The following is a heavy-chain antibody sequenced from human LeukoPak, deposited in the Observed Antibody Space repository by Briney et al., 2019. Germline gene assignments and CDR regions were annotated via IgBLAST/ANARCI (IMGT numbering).Heavy chain of an antibody. J-gene: IGHJ3*02. CDR3: ARHRRHYDILTGYCAGHFDI. Sequence: SETLSLTCSVSGGSISSTTYYWGWIRQPPGKGLEWIGSMSFIGSTYYNPSLKSRVTISVHMSKNHFSLKLSSVTAADTAVYYCARHRRHYDILTGYCAGHFDIWGQGTMVTVSS. CDR1: GGSISSTTYY. V-gene: IGHV4-39*01. D-gene: IGHD3-9*01. CDR2: MSFIGST.